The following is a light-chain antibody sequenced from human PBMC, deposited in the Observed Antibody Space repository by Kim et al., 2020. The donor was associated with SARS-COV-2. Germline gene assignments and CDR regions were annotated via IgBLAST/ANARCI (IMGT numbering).Light chain of an antibody. CDR3: QHSFRAPFS. V-gene: IGKV1-39*01. CDR2: AAS. CDR1: QIINSY. Sequence: DIQMTQSPSSLSASVGDRVTITCRTSQIINSYLNWYQQKPGKAPKLLIYAASSLRNGVPRRFSGSGSGTDFTLTISSLQPDDFATYYCQHSFRAPFSFGQGTKLEI. J-gene: IGKJ2*01.